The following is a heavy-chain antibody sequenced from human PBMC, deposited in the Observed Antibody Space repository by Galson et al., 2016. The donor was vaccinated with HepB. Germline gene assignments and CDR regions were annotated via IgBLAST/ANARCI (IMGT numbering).Heavy chain of an antibody. CDR2: ISSRGIRT. D-gene: IGHD6-19*01. Sequence: SLRLSCAASGFTSNTYAMTWVRQVPGKGLEWVSAISSRGIRTYYADSVKGRFTISRDHSKRKLYLQKNSLRAEDTAVYYCARRSRAVAASCYFDYWGQGTLISVSS. CDR3: ARRSRAVAASCYFDY. CDR1: GFTSNTYA. J-gene: IGHJ4*02. V-gene: IGHV3-23*01.